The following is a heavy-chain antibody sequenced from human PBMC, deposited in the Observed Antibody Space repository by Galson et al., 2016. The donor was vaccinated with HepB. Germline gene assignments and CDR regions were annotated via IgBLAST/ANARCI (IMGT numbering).Heavy chain of an antibody. J-gene: IGHJ6*02. CDR3: ARRAELALGDFWFFFGMDV. D-gene: IGHD3-3*01. CDR2: ISANGEAA. V-gene: IGHV3-23*01. Sequence: SLRLSCAASGFAFSSYDMNWVRQAPGKGLEWVSIISANGEAAYYTDSVKSRFTISRDNSKNTLFLQMGSLRAEDTAVYYCARRAELALGDFWFFFGMDVWGQGTTVTVSS. CDR1: GFAFSSYD.